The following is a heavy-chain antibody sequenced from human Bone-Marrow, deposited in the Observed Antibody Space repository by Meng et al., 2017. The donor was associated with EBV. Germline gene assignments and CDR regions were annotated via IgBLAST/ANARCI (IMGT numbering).Heavy chain of an antibody. V-gene: IGHV4-39*01. CDR3: ALYSRGYCSDGSCYGRIFNWFDP. J-gene: IGHJ5*02. CDR1: GGSISSSSYY. D-gene: IGHD2-15*01. Sequence: QLQLQESGPGLVKTSETLSLTCTVSGGSISSSSYYWGWIRQPPGKGLEWNGSIYYTGSTYYNPSLKSRVTISVDTSKNQFSLRVSSVTAADTAVYYCALYSRGYCSDGSCYGRIFNWFDPWGQGTLVTVSS. CDR2: IYYTGST.